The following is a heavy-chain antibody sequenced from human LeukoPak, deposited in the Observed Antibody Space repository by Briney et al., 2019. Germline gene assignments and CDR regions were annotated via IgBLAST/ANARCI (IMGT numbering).Heavy chain of an antibody. CDR2: INHSGST. J-gene: IGHJ6*03. Sequence: KPSETLSLTCAVYGGSFSGYYWSWIRQPPGKGLEWIGEINHSGSTNYNPSLKSRVTISVDTSKNQFSLKLSSVTAADTAVYYCARAEVQLLPRRLLYYYCMDVWGKGTTVTVSS. V-gene: IGHV4-34*01. D-gene: IGHD2-2*01. CDR3: ARAEVQLLPRRLLYYYCMDV. CDR1: GGSFSGYY.